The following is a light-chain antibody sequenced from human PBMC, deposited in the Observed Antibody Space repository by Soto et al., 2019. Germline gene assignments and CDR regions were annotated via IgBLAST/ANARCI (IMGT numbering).Light chain of an antibody. J-gene: IGKJ3*01. CDR3: QQSYSAPVT. CDR1: QSISRW. V-gene: IGKV1-5*03. Sequence: DIQMNQSPSTLFASVGDSVTITCRASQSISRWMDRNKQKPGKAPKLLIYKASSLESGVPSRFSGRGYGTDFTLTISSLQPEDFATYYCQQSYSAPVTFGPGTKVDIK. CDR2: KAS.